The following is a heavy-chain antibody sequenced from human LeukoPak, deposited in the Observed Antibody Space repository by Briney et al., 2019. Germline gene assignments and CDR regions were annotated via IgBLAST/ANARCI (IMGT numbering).Heavy chain of an antibody. CDR1: GFTFSDAW. CDR3: TTPSTWAAFDY. D-gene: IGHD6-13*01. Sequence: GGSLRLSCAASGFTFSDAWMTWVRQAPGKGLEWVGRIKRKTDGGTTDYAAPVKGSFTVSRDDSKHTLYLQMNSLKTEDTAVYYCTTPSTWAAFDYWGQGTLVTVSA. CDR2: IKRKTDGGTT. V-gene: IGHV3-15*01. J-gene: IGHJ4*02.